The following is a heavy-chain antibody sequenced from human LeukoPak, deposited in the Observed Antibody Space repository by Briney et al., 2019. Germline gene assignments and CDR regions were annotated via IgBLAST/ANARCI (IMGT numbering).Heavy chain of an antibody. CDR2: INGGNGYT. CDR1: GYIFINYA. V-gene: IGHV1-3*01. J-gene: IGHJ6*02. D-gene: IGHD3-10*01. CDR3: ARDRTMVRGWDYYYGMDV. Sequence: ASVKVSCKASGYIFINYAIHWVRQAPGRRLEWMGWINGGNGYTKYSQNFQGRVTITRDTSASTAYMELSSLRAEDTAVYYCARDRTMVRGWDYYYGMDVWGQGTTVTVSS.